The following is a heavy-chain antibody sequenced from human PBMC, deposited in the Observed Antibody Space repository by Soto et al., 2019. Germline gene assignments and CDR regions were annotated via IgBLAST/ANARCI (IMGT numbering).Heavy chain of an antibody. CDR3: AKEERLVWGGPWYFDY. J-gene: IGHJ4*02. CDR2: ISYDGSNK. Sequence: GGSLRLSCAASGFTFSSYGMHWVRQAPGKGLEWVAVISYDGSNKYYADSVKGRFTISRDNSKNTLYLQMNSLRAEDTAVYYCAKEERLVWGGPWYFDYWGQGTLVTVSS. V-gene: IGHV3-30*18. CDR1: GFTFSSYG. D-gene: IGHD3-16*01.